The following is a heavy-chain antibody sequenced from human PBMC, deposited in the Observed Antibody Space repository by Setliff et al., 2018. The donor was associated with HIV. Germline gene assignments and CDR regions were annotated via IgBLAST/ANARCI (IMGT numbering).Heavy chain of an antibody. CDR2: IYYSGST. V-gene: IGHV4-31*03. D-gene: IGHD6-6*01. J-gene: IGHJ4*02. CDR3: ARQHISGRHFDS. CDR1: GGSISSGSYY. Sequence: SETLSLTCTVSGGSISSGSYYWSWIRQHPGKGLEWIGYIYYSGSTYYNPSLKSRGTISLDTSKNQFSLKLRSVTAADTAVYFCARQHISGRHFDSWGQGTLVTVSS.